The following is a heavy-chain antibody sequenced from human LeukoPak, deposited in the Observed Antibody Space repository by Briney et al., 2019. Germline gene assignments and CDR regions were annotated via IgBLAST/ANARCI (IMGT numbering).Heavy chain of an antibody. Sequence: PSDTLSLICAVSGYSISSGYYWGCIRQPPGKGLEWIGGIYHSGSTYYNPSLKSRVTISVDTSKNQFSLKLSSVTAADTAVYYCARMGCSSTSCRGGYYYYMDVWGKGTTVTVSS. V-gene: IGHV4-38-2*01. J-gene: IGHJ6*03. CDR2: IYHSGST. D-gene: IGHD2-2*01. CDR1: GYSISSGYY. CDR3: ARMGCSSTSCRGGYYYYMDV.